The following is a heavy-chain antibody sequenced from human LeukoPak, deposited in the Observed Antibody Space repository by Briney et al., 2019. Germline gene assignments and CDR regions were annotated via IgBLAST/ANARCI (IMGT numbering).Heavy chain of an antibody. D-gene: IGHD6-19*01. J-gene: IGHJ4*02. Sequence: GGSLRLSCAASGFTFSSYSMNWVRQAPGKGLEWVSCIIRSSNIYYADSVKGRFTISRDNAKNSLYLQMNSLRAEDTAVYYCARRSGIAVAGAFDYWGQGALVTVSS. V-gene: IGHV3-21*04. CDR1: GFTFSSYS. CDR2: IIRSSNI. CDR3: ARRSGIAVAGAFDY.